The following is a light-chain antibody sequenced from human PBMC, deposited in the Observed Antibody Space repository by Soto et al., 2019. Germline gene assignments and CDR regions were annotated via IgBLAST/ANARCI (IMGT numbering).Light chain of an antibody. CDR2: GAS. CDR1: QSVSSSY. Sequence: ENVLTQSPGTLSLSPGERATLSCRASQSVSSSYLAWYQQKPGQAPRLLIYGASSRATGIPDRFSGSGSGTDFTLTISRLEPEDFAVYYCQQYRTFGPGTKVDIK. J-gene: IGKJ3*01. V-gene: IGKV3-20*01. CDR3: QQYRT.